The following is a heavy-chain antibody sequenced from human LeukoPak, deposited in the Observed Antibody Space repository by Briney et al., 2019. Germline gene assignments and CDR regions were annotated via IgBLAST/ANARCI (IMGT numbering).Heavy chain of an antibody. Sequence: GGSLRLSCVASGFIVSSNYMSWVRQAPGKGLEWVSVIYSGGGTNYADSVKGRFTISRDRSKSTLYLQMNSLRVEDTAVYYCARAPMTTEDYWGQGTLVTVSS. CDR1: GFIVSSNY. V-gene: IGHV3-53*01. CDR3: ARAPMTTEDY. D-gene: IGHD4-17*01. CDR2: IYSGGGT. J-gene: IGHJ4*02.